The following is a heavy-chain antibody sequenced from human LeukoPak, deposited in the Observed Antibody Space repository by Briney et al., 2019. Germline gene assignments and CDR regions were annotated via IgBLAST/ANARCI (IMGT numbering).Heavy chain of an antibody. J-gene: IGHJ3*02. CDR1: RFTFSSYG. D-gene: IGHD5-24*01. CDR3: AKDRMATTRGDAFDI. CDR2: IRYDGSNK. Sequence: GGSLRLSCAASRFTFSSYGMHWVRQAPGKGLEWVAFIRYDGSNKYYADSVKGRFTISRDNSKNTLYLQMNSLRAEDTAVYYCAKDRMATTRGDAFDIWGQGTMVTVSS. V-gene: IGHV3-30*02.